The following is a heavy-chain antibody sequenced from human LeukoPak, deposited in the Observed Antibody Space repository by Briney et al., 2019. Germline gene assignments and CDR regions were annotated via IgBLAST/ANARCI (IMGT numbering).Heavy chain of an antibody. CDR1: GYTFTSYG. Sequence: ASVKVSCKASGYTFTSYGISWVRQAPGQGLEWMGCMNPNSGNTGYAQNFQGRVTMTRNTSINTAYMELNNLRSEDTAIYYCARGSLTRDWYFDVWGRGTLVTVSS. D-gene: IGHD4/OR15-4a*01. V-gene: IGHV1-8*02. CDR3: ARGSLTRDWYFDV. J-gene: IGHJ2*01. CDR2: MNPNSGNT.